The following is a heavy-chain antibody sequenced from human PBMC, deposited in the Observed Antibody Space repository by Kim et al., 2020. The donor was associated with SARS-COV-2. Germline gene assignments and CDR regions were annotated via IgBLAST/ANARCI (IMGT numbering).Heavy chain of an antibody. V-gene: IGHV1-18*01. J-gene: IGHJ4*02. D-gene: IGHD5-18*01. CDR1: GYTFTSYG. CDR3: ARWGGGQLWFYYFDY. CDR2: ISAYNGNT. Sequence: ASVKVSCKASGYTFTSYGISWVRQAPGQGLEWMGWISAYNGNTNYAQKLQGRVTMTTDTSTSTAYMELRSLRSDDTAVYYCARWGGGQLWFYYFDYWGQGTLVTVSS.